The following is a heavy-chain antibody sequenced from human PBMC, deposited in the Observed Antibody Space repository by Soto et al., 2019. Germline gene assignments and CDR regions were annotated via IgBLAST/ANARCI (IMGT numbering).Heavy chain of an antibody. Sequence: GGSLSLSCVAAGFNFGNFGMRWVRQAPGKGLEWLTVISNDEDIKQDSVRGRFAIARDNSKNTLYLQLTSLRAEDTAIYYCARGVRGVLDYWGQGTLVTVSS. CDR3: ARGVRGVLDY. D-gene: IGHD5-12*01. CDR2: ISNDEDIK. J-gene: IGHJ4*02. CDR1: GFNFGNFG. V-gene: IGHV3-33*01.